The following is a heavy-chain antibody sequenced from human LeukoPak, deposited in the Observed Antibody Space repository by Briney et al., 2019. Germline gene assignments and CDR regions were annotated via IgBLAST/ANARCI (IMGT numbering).Heavy chain of an antibody. CDR3: ARDRGYSGYGWFDP. Sequence: ASVEVSCKASGYTFTSYGISWVRQAPGQGLEWMGWISAYNGNTNYAQKLQGRVTMTTDTSTSTAYMELRSLRSDDTAVYHCARDRGYSGYGWFDPWGQGTLVTVSS. D-gene: IGHD5-12*01. CDR1: GYTFTSYG. J-gene: IGHJ5*02. CDR2: ISAYNGNT. V-gene: IGHV1-18*01.